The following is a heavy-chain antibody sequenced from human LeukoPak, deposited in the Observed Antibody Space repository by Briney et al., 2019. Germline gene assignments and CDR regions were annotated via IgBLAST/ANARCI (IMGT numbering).Heavy chain of an antibody. CDR2: INHSGST. V-gene: IGHV4-34*01. D-gene: IGHD5-24*01. CDR1: GGSFSGYY. Sequence: PSETLSLTCAVYGGSFSGYYWSWIRQPPGKGLEWIGEINHSGSTNYNPSLKSRVTISVDTSKNQFSLELSSVTAADTAVYYCARGRIYRRDGYNSYYYYMDVWGKGTTVTVSS. CDR3: ARGRIYRRDGYNSYYYYMDV. J-gene: IGHJ6*03.